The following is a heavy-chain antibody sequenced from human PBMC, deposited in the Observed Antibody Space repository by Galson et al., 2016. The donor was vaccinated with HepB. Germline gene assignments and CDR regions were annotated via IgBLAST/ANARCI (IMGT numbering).Heavy chain of an antibody. CDR2: ISVYDGNT. V-gene: IGHV1-18*04. D-gene: IGHD4-17*01. J-gene: IGHJ4*02. CDR1: GYTFTNYG. Sequence: SCKASGYTFTNYGITWVRQAPGQGLEWMGWISVYDGNTNYAQKLQGRVTMTTDTSTSTAYMEVRNLRSDDTAVYYCARLLTTVTAGRDYSDYWGQGSLVTVSS. CDR3: ARLLTTVTAGRDYSDY.